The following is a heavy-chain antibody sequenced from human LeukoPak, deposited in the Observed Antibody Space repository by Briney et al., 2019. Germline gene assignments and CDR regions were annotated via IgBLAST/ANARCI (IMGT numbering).Heavy chain of an antibody. J-gene: IGHJ6*03. V-gene: IGHV3-23*01. Sequence: GGSLRLSCAASGFTFSSYGMSWVRQAPGKGLEWVSAISGSGGSTYYADSVKGRFTISRDNSKNTLYLQMNSLRAEDTAVYYCARGHTSGFEHYHYYMDFWGKGTTVTVSS. D-gene: IGHD1/OR15-1a*01. CDR1: GFTFSSYG. CDR3: ARGHTSGFEHYHYYMDF. CDR2: ISGSGGST.